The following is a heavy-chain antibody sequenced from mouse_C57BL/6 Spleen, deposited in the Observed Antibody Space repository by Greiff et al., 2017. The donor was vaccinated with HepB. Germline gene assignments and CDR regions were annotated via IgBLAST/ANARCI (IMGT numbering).Heavy chain of an antibody. V-gene: IGHV1-82*01. CDR2: IYPGDGDT. Sequence: VQLQQSGPELVKPGASVKISCKASGYAFSSSWMNWVKQRPGKGLEWIGRIYPGDGDTNYNGKFKGKATLTADKSSSTAYMQLSSLTSEDSAVYVCARRGSNPYFDYWGQGTTLTVSS. CDR1: GYAFSSSW. J-gene: IGHJ2*01. CDR3: ARRGSNPYFDY. D-gene: IGHD1-1*01.